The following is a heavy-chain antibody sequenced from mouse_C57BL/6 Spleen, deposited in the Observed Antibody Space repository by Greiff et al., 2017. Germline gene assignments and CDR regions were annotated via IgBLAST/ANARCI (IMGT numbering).Heavy chain of an antibody. CDR2: INPNNGGT. CDR1: GYTFTDYY. J-gene: IGHJ2*01. CDR3: ATSYYYVSVDY. V-gene: IGHV1-26*01. Sequence: VQLQQSGPELVKPGASVKISCKASGYTFTDYYMNWVKQSHGKSLEWIGDINPNNGGTSYNEKFKGKATLTVDKSSSTAYMELRSLTSEDSAVYYCATSYYYVSVDYWGQGTTLSVSS. D-gene: IGHD1-1*01.